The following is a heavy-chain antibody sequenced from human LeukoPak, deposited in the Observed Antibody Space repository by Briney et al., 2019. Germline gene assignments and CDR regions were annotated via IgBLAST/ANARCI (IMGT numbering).Heavy chain of an antibody. CDR1: GGSISSGGYY. CDR2: IYYSGST. V-gene: IGHV4-31*03. J-gene: IGHJ2*01. D-gene: IGHD3-22*01. CDR3: ARGDSSGYYRYWYFDL. Sequence: PSETLSLTCTASGGSISSGGYYWSWIRQHPGKGLEWIGYIYYSGSTYYNPSLKSRVTISVDTSKNQFSLKLSSVTAADTAVYYCARGDSSGYYRYWYFDLWGRGTLVTVSS.